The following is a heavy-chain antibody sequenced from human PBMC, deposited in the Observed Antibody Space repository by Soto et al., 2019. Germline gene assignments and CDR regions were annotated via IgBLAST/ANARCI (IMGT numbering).Heavy chain of an antibody. V-gene: IGHV3-30-3*01. CDR1: GFTFSSYA. CDR3: ARDPVAYCGGDCRTFDY. Sequence: QVQLVESGGGVVQPGRSLRLSCAASGFTFSSYAMHWVRQAPGKRLEWVAVISYDGSNKYYADSVKGRFTISRDNSKNTLYLQMNSLRAEDTAVYYCARDPVAYCGGDCRTFDYWGQGTLVTVSS. CDR2: ISYDGSNK. D-gene: IGHD2-21*02. J-gene: IGHJ4*02.